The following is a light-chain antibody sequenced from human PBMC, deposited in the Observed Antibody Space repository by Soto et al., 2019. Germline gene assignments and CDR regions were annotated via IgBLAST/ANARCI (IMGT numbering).Light chain of an antibody. Sequence: QSALTQPASVSGSPGQSITISCTGTSSDVGSYNLVSWYQQNPGKAPKFMIYDDSKRPSGISNRFSGSKSGNTASLPISGLQAEDEADYYCCSYAGSSTWVFGGGTKLTVL. J-gene: IGLJ3*02. CDR2: DDS. CDR1: SSDVGSYNL. CDR3: CSYAGSSTWV. V-gene: IGLV2-23*01.